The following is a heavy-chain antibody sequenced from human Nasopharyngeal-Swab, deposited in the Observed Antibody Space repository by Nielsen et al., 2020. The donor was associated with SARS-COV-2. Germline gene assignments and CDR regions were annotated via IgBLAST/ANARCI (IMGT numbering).Heavy chain of an antibody. CDR2: IAYDGRNK. D-gene: IGHD3-3*01. Sequence: GGSLRLSCAASGFGFSNYAMHWVRQAPGKGLEWVAVIAYDGRNKYYADSVKGRFTISRDNSKNMVYLQMDSLRAEDTAVYYCAKYFGSGAYEAFCDCWGHGALVTVSS. J-gene: IGHJ4*01. V-gene: IGHV3-30-3*02. CDR3: AKYFGSGAYEAFCDC. CDR1: GFGFSNYA.